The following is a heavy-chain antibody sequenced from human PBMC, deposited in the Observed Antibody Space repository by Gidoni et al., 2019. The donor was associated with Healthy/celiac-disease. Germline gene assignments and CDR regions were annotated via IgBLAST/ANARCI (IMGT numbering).Heavy chain of an antibody. J-gene: IGHJ4*02. D-gene: IGHD2-2*01. V-gene: IGHV1-46*01. Sequence: QVQLVQSGAEVKKPVASVKVSCKASGYTFTSYYMHWVRQAPGQGLEWMGIINPSGGSTSYAQKFQGRVTMTRDTSTSTVYMELSSLRSEDTAVYYCARDSSVDVVPAAPHYWGQGTLVTVSS. CDR1: GYTFTSYY. CDR2: INPSGGST. CDR3: ARDSSVDVVPAAPHY.